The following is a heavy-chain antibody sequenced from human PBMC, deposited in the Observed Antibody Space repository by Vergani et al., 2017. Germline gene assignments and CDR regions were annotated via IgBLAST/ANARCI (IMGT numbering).Heavy chain of an antibody. J-gene: IGHJ4*02. CDR1: GFTFSDYY. D-gene: IGHD2-2*01. CDR2: SRNMAYSFST. CDR3: VREGTYCSGSSCYTGVGIYDF. Sequence: ELQLVESGGALVQPGGSLRLSCAVSGFTFSDYYLDWIRQAPGKGLEWVGRSRNMAYSFSTQFAASVAGRFSIPRDASTRSLFLQMNSLKIEDTAVYFCVREGTYCSGSSCYTGVGIYDFWGQGTPVTVSS. V-gene: IGHV3-72*01.